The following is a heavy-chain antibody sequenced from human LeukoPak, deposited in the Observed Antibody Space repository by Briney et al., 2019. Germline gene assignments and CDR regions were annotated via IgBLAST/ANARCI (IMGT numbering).Heavy chain of an antibody. CDR1: GYTFTNYA. J-gene: IGHJ4*02. Sequence: ASVKVSCKASGYTFTNYAMNWVRQAPGQGLEWMGWIHPSTGNPTYAQGFTGRFVFSLDTSVSTTYLQISSLKAEDTAVYYCARAYQRLGDLSLPDYWGQGTLVTVFS. D-gene: IGHD3-16*02. CDR2: IHPSTGNP. CDR3: ARAYQRLGDLSLPDY. V-gene: IGHV7-4-1*02.